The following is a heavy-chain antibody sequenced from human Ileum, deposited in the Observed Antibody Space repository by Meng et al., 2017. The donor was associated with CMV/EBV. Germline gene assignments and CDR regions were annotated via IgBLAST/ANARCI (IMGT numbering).Heavy chain of an antibody. V-gene: IGHV4-39*07. CDR3: ARGAGWFDP. CDR2: IYSSGTT. J-gene: IGHJ5*02. D-gene: IGHD6-19*01. Sequence: QESGPGLVKPSESLSPICSVSGGPISVGIYYWGWIRQPPGKGLEWIGSIYSSGTTFHNSSLKSRVSISVDTSKNQFSLTLNSVTAADTAVYYCARGAGWFDPWGQGTLVTVSS. CDR1: GGPISVGIYY.